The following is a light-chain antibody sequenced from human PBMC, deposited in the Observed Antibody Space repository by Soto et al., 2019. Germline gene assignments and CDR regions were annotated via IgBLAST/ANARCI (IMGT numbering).Light chain of an antibody. CDR3: QAWDNSNFYV. J-gene: IGLJ1*01. CDR1: RLEDKY. CDR2: EDT. V-gene: IGLV3-1*01. Sequence: SYELTQPPSVSVSPGQTASITCSGDRLEDKYACWYQQKPGQSPVLVIYEDTKRPSGIPERFSGSNSGNTATLTISGTQALDEADYYCQAWDNSNFYVFGTGTKVTVL.